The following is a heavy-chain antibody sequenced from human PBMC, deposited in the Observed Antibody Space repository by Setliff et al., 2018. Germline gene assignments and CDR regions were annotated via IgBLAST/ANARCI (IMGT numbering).Heavy chain of an antibody. CDR1: GYTLTELS. J-gene: IGHJ5*02. V-gene: IGHV1-24*01. Sequence: ASVKVSCKVSGYTLTELSMHWVRQAPGKGLEWMGGFDPEDGETIYAQKLQGRVTMTTDTSTSTAYMELRSLRSDDTAVYYCARNEGGRSWRITMVRGVPDSWFDPWGQGTLVTVSS. CDR3: ARNEGGRSWRITMVRGVPDSWFDP. CDR2: FDPEDGET. D-gene: IGHD3-10*01.